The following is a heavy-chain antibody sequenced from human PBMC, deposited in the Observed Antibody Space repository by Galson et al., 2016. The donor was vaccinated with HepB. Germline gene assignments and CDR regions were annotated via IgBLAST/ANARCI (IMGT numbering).Heavy chain of an antibody. Sequence: QSGAEVKKPGESLKISCKGSGYSFTRYWIGWVRQMPGKGLEWMGIIYPGDSDTRYSPSFQGQVTISPDKSISTADLQWSSLKASDTAMYYCARAGRPDIVVIQALHHLPYYYYGMDVWGQGTTVTVSS. V-gene: IGHV5-51*01. CDR3: ARAGRPDIVVIQALHHLPYYYYGMDV. CDR2: IYPGDSDT. CDR1: GYSFTRYW. J-gene: IGHJ6*02. D-gene: IGHD2-2*01.